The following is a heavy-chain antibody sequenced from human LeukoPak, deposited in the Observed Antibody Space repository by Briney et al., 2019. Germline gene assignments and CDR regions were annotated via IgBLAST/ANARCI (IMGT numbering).Heavy chain of an antibody. D-gene: IGHD3-22*01. CDR2: INHSGST. Sequence: SETLSLTCAVYGGSFSGYYWSWIRQPPGKGLEWIGEINHSGSTNYNPSLKSRVTISVDTSKNQFSLKLSSVTAADTAVYYCARGDYYDSSGYYYRSYYYYYMDVWGKGTTVIVSS. J-gene: IGHJ6*03. CDR3: ARGDYYDSSGYYYRSYYYYYMDV. CDR1: GGSFSGYY. V-gene: IGHV4-34*01.